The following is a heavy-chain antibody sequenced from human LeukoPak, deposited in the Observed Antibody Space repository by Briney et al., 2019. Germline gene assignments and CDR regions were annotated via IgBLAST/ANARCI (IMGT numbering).Heavy chain of an antibody. D-gene: IGHD2-15*01. Sequence: GRSLRLSCAASGFTFSSYGMHWVRQAPGKGLEWVSSISSSSSYIYYADSVKGRFTISRDNAKNSLYLQMNSLRAEDTAVYYCVAEVHCSGGSCYSFDYWGRETLVTVSS. CDR1: GFTFSSYG. CDR2: ISSSSSYI. J-gene: IGHJ4*02. CDR3: VAEVHCSGGSCYSFDY. V-gene: IGHV3-21*01.